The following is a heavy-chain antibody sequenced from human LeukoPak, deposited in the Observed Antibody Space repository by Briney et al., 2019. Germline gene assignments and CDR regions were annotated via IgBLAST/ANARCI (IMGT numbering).Heavy chain of an antibody. Sequence: GGSLRLSCAASGFTFSAYAMSWVRQAPGKGLEWVSAIGGSGTNTYYADSVKGRFIISRDNSKNTLYLQMNSLRAEDTAVYYCAKGITIFGVVIISYYGVDVWGQGTTVTVSS. V-gene: IGHV3-23*01. CDR3: AKGITIFGVVIISYYGVDV. J-gene: IGHJ6*02. D-gene: IGHD3-3*01. CDR1: GFTFSAYA. CDR2: IGGSGTNT.